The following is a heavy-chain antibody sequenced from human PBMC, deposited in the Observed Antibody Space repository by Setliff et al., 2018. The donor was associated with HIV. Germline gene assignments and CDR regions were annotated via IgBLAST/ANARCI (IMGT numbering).Heavy chain of an antibody. CDR3: ARGRCSGGSCYGRYSYLYMDV. J-gene: IGHJ6*03. CDR2: ITHSGTT. D-gene: IGHD2-15*01. CDR1: GESFSDYS. Sequence: SETLSLTCVVYGESFSDYSWTWIRQPPGKGLEWIGEITHSGTTNYNPSLKSRVTISVDTTKNQCSLIVNSLTASDTAVYYSARGRCSGGSCYGRYSYLYMDVWGKRTTVTVSS. V-gene: IGHV4-34*01.